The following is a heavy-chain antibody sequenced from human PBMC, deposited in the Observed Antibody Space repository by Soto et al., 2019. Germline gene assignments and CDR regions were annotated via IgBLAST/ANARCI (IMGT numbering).Heavy chain of an antibody. CDR3: AKSSTWAHYYYMDV. V-gene: IGHV3-23*01. D-gene: IGHD2-2*01. CDR1: GFTFSSYA. Sequence: EVQLLESGGGLVQPGGSLRLSCAAAGFTFSSYAMSWVRQAPGKGLEWVSVISGSGDSTNYADSVKDRLTISRDNSKNSLYLQMNSLRVEDTAVDYCAKSSTWAHYYYMDVWGKGTTVTVSS. J-gene: IGHJ6*03. CDR2: ISGSGDST.